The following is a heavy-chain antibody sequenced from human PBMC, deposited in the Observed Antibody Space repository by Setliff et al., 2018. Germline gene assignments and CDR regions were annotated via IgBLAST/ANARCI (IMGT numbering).Heavy chain of an antibody. V-gene: IGHV3-11*04. Sequence: PGGSLRLSCAASGFRFSDLYMSWVRQVPGKGLEWLSKISGTGNTVYYADSVKGRFTISRDNAENSLYLQMNRLRAEDTAVYYCARIKPFAMDVWGQGTTVTVSS. CDR2: ISGTGNTV. CDR3: ARIKPFAMDV. CDR1: GFRFSDLY. J-gene: IGHJ6*02.